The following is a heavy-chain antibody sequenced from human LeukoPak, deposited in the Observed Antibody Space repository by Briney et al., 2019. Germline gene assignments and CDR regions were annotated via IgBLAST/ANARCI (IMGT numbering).Heavy chain of an antibody. V-gene: IGHV3-9*01. D-gene: IGHD6-19*01. Sequence: PGRSLRLSCAASGFTFDDYAMHWVRRAPGKGLEWVSGISWNSNIIGYADSVKGRFTISRDNSKNTLYLQMNSLRAEDTAVYYCAKGSGWYVLPPDYWGQGTLVTVSS. J-gene: IGHJ4*02. CDR2: ISWNSNII. CDR3: AKGSGWYVLPPDY. CDR1: GFTFDDYA.